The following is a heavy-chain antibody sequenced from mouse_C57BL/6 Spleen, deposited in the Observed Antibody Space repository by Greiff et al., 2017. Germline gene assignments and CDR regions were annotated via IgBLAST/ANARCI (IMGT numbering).Heavy chain of an antibody. CDR1: GYTFTSYG. J-gene: IGHJ2*01. CDR2: IYPRSGNT. CDR3: ARYRDGYYDY. V-gene: IGHV1-81*01. Sequence: VKLMESGAELARPGASVKLSCKASGYTFTSYGISWVKQRTGQGLEWIGEIYPRSGNTYYNEKFKGKATLTADKSSSTAYMELRSLTSEDSAVYVCARYRDGYYDYWGQGTTLTVAS. D-gene: IGHD2-3*01.